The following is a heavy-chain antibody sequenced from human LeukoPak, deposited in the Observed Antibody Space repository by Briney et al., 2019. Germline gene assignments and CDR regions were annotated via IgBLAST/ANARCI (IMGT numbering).Heavy chain of an antibody. CDR3: ARDQRWLQGQRFPEAFDI. J-gene: IGHJ3*02. V-gene: IGHV3-21*01. CDR2: ISSSSSYI. Sequence: PGGSLRLSCAASGFTFSSYSMNWVRQAPGKGLEWVSSISSSSSYIYYADSVKGRFTISRDNAKNSLYLQMNSLRAEDTAVYYCARDQRWLQGQRFPEAFDIWGQGTMVTVSS. D-gene: IGHD5-24*01. CDR1: GFTFSSYS.